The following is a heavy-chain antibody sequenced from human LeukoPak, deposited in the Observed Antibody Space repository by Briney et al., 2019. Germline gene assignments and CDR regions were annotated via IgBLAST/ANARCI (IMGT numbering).Heavy chain of an antibody. V-gene: IGHV1-69*13. CDR1: GGTFSSYA. D-gene: IGHD2-15*01. CDR2: IIPIFGTA. Sequence: GASVKVSCKASGGTFSSYAISWVRQAPGQGLEWMGGIIPIFGTANYAQKFQGRVTITADESTSTAYMELSSLRSEDTAVYYCARDGEVVAAPLDHWGQGTLVTVSS. CDR3: ARDGEVVAAPLDH. J-gene: IGHJ4*02.